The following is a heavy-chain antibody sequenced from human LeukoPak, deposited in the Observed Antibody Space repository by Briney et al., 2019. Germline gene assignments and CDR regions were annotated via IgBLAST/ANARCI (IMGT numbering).Heavy chain of an antibody. CDR1: GFTFSSFA. J-gene: IGHJ4*02. CDR2: ISGSSGAT. V-gene: IGHV3-23*01. CDR3: TKDHITNSWCV. Sequence: GGSLRLSCAASGFTFSSFAMSWVRQVPGRGLAWVSTISGSSGATYYADSVKGRFTISRDNFKNTLYLQMNSLRAEDTAVYYCTKDHITNSWCVWGQGTLVTVSS. D-gene: IGHD1-14*01.